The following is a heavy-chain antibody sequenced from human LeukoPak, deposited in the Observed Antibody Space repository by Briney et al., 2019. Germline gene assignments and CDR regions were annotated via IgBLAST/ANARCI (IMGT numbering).Heavy chain of an antibody. J-gene: IGHJ5*02. CDR3: ANERYYYDSSGYWSWFDP. V-gene: IGHV4-38-2*02. Sequence: SETLSLXCTVSGYSISSGYYWGWIRQPPGTGLEWIGSIYHSGSTYYNPSLKSRVTISVDTSKNQFSLKLSSVTAADTAVYYCANERYYYDSSGYWSWFDPWGQGTLVTVSS. D-gene: IGHD3-22*01. CDR2: IYHSGST. CDR1: GYSISSGYY.